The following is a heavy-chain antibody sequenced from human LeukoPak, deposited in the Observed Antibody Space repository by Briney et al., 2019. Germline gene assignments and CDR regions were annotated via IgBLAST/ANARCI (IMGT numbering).Heavy chain of an antibody. D-gene: IGHD1-1*01. Sequence: GGSLRLSCVASGFTSSSYWMSWVRQAPGKGLEWVANIKQDGSEKYYVDSVKGRYAISRDNAKNSVYLQMNGLRADDPALYFCARQTNWRFDPWGQGTLVTVSS. CDR1: GFTSSSYW. J-gene: IGHJ5*02. CDR2: IKQDGSEK. V-gene: IGHV3-7*01. CDR3: ARQTNWRFDP.